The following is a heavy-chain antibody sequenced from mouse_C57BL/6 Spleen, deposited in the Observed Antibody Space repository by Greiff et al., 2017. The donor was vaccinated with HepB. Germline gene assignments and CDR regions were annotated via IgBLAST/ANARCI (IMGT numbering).Heavy chain of an antibody. J-gene: IGHJ2*01. CDR2: IDPSDSYT. V-gene: IGHV1-59*01. CDR1: GYTFTSYW. Sequence: QVQLQQPGAELVRPGTSVKLSCKASGYTFTSYWMHWVKQRPGQGLEWIGVIDPSDSYTNYNQKFKGKATLTVDTSSSTAYMQLSSLTSENSAVYYCAAHYYGGPLYYFDYWGQGTTLTVSS. CDR3: AAHYYGGPLYYFDY. D-gene: IGHD1-1*01.